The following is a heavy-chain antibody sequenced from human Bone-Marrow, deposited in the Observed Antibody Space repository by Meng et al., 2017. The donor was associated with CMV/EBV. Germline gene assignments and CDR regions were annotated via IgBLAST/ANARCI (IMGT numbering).Heavy chain of an antibody. CDR1: GGSISSYY. V-gene: IGHV4-59*01. D-gene: IGHD6-19*01. CDR3: GREAPLRSGWYGSWYFDL. J-gene: IGHJ2*01. CDR2: IYYSGST. Sequence: SETLSLTCTVSGGSISSYYWSWIRQPPGKGLEWIGYIYYSGSTNYNPSLKSRVTISVDTSKNQFSLKLSSVTAADTAVYYCGREAPLRSGWYGSWYFDLWGRGPLVTFSS.